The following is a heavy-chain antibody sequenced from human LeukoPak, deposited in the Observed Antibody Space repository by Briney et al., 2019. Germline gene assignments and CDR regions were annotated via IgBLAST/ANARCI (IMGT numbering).Heavy chain of an antibody. Sequence: GGSLRLSCAASGFTFSSYGMHWVRQAPGKGLEWVAFIRYDGSNKYYADSVKGRFTISRDNSKNTLYLQMNSLRAEDTAVYYCAKAGYCSSTSCYLGNYYMDVWGKGTTVTVSS. J-gene: IGHJ6*03. CDR3: AKAGYCSSTSCYLGNYYMDV. D-gene: IGHD2-2*01. CDR1: GFTFSSYG. V-gene: IGHV3-30*02. CDR2: IRYDGSNK.